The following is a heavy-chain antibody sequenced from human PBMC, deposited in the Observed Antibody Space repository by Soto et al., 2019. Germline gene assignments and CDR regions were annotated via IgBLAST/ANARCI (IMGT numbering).Heavy chain of an antibody. D-gene: IGHD4-17*01. CDR2: IFSDNER. J-gene: IGHJ6*02. Sequence: SGPTLVNPTDPLTLTCTVSGFSLSTVRMGVSWIRQPPGKALEWLAHIFSDNERSYSTSMQGRLTISKDPSGSQVVLSMTNLDPVDTGTYYCVRMNADSYQFYYAMDVWGQGTTVTVSS. V-gene: IGHV2-26*01. CDR3: VRMNADSYQFYYAMDV. CDR1: GFSLSTVRMG.